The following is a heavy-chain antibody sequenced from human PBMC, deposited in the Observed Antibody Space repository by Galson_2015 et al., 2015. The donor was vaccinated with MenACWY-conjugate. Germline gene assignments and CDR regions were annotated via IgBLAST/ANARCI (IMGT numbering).Heavy chain of an antibody. CDR1: GLAFSNVW. V-gene: IGHV3-15*01. CDR2: IKCRTDGGTT. Sequence: SLRLSCATSGLAFSNVWMSWVRQAPGKGLEWVARIKCRTDGGTTDYATPVKGRFTILRDDSTNTLYLQMNSLKIEDTAMYFCTRDRDGRGSRWWFDPLGQGTLVTVSS. D-gene: IGHD2-15*01. J-gene: IGHJ5*02. CDR3: TRDRDGRGSRWWFDP.